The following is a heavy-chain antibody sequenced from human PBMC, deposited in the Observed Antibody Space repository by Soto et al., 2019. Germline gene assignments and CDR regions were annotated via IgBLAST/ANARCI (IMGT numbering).Heavy chain of an antibody. CDR1: GYTFTSYV. V-gene: IGHV1-18*01. D-gene: IGHD6-19*01. Sequence: ASVKVSCKASGYTFTSYVISWVRQAPGQGLEWMGWISAYNGNTNYAQKLQGRVTMTTDTSTSTAYMELRSLRSDDTAVYYCAREGGSGWYVDWYFDYWGQGTLVTVSS. CDR2: ISAYNGNT. CDR3: AREGGSGWYVDWYFDY. J-gene: IGHJ4*02.